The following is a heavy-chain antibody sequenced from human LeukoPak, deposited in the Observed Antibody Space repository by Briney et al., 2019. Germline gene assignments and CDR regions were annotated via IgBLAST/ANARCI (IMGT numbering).Heavy chain of an antibody. CDR3: AGGPDSGSYFDY. D-gene: IGHD1-26*01. J-gene: IGHJ4*02. V-gene: IGHV3-66*01. CDR2: IYSGGST. Sequence: GGSLRLSCADSGFTFSTYWMSWVRQAPGKGLEWVSVIYSGGSTYYADSVRGRFTISRDNSKNTLYLQMNSLRAEDTAVYYCAGGPDSGSYFDYWGQGTLVTVSS. CDR1: GFTFSTYW.